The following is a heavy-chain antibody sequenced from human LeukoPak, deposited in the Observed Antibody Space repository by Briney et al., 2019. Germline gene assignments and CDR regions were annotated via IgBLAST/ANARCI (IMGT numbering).Heavy chain of an antibody. Sequence: PSETLSLTCAVYGGSFSGYYWSWIRQPPGKGLEWIGEINHSGSTNYNPSLKSRVTISVDTSKNQLSLKLSSVTAADTAVYYCARGWSGYSYGYLDYWGQGTLVTVSS. J-gene: IGHJ4*02. D-gene: IGHD5-18*01. CDR2: INHSGST. CDR3: ARGWSGYSYGYLDY. CDR1: GGSFSGYY. V-gene: IGHV4-34*01.